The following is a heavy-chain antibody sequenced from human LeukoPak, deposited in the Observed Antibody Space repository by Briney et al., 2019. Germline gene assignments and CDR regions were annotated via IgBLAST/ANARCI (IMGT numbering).Heavy chain of an antibody. J-gene: IGHJ3*02. V-gene: IGHV1-69*05. CDR1: GGTFSSYA. D-gene: IGHD1-1*01. CDR2: IIPIFGTA. CDR3: ARLFIAYMGTTGTTAHHAFDI. Sequence: SVKVSCKASGGTFSSYAISWVRQAPGQGLEWMGGIIPIFGTANYAQKFQGRVTITTDESTSTAYMELSSLRSEDTAVYYCARLFIAYMGTTGTTAHHAFDIWGQGTMVTVSS.